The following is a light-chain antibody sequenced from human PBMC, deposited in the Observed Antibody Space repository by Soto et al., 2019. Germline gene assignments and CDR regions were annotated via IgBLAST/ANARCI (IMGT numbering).Light chain of an antibody. CDR2: DAS. V-gene: IGKV3-11*01. CDR3: QQRSNWPPT. CDR1: QSVSSY. J-gene: IGKJ5*01. Sequence: EFVLTKSPATLSFSPGERPTLSCRASQSVSSYLAWYQQKPGQAPRLLIYDASNRATGIPARFSGSGSGTDFTLTISSLEPEDFAVYYCQQRSNWPPTFGQGTRLEIK.